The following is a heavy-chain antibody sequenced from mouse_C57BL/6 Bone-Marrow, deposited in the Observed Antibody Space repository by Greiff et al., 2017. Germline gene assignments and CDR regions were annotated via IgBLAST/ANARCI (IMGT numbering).Heavy chain of an antibody. CDR3: ASADYDLASNYDDMDY. J-gene: IGHJ4*01. CDR1: GYTFTSYW. Sequence: QVQLQQPGAELVKPGASVKLSCKASGYTFTSYWMQWVKQRPGQGLEWIGEIDPSDSYTNYNQKFQGQATLTVDPSSRTAYLPLSSLTSAASAVYYGASADYDLASNYDDMDYWGQGTSVTVSS. D-gene: IGHD2-4*01. CDR2: IDPSDSYT. V-gene: IGHV1-50*01.